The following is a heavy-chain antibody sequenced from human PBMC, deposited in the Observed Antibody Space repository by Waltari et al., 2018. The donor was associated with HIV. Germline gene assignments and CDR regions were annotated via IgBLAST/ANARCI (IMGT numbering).Heavy chain of an antibody. D-gene: IGHD3-9*01. CDR1: GDTKKSKNYY. J-gene: IGHJ4*02. CDR2: IYYRGDI. CDR3: ARQHAYMSDWFSQASFFNY. Sequence: QQKETGQGKTKHSKTLTHQCAMHGDTKKSKNYYRAWNRQSPGNRLEWIATIYYRGDIYVAPSLRNRTSVSVDSSKSLLSLSLTSVTAADTAFYYCARQHAYMSDWFSQASFFNYWGPGTPVTVSS. V-gene: IGHV4-39*01.